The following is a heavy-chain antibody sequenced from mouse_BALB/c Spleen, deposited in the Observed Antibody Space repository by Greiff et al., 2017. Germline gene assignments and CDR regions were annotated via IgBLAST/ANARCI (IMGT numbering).Heavy chain of an antibody. V-gene: IGHV14-1*02. CDR2: IDPENGNT. CDR3: ARGGRAMDY. Sequence: VQLQESGAELVRPGALVKLSCKASGFNIKDYDMHWVKQRPAQGLEWIGWIDPENGNTIYDPKFQGKASITADTSSNTAYLQLSSLTSEDTAVYYCARGGRAMDYWGQGTSVTVSS. J-gene: IGHJ4*01. CDR1: GFNIKDYD.